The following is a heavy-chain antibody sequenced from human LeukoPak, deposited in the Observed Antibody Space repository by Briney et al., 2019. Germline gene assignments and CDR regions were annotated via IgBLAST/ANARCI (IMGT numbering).Heavy chain of an antibody. D-gene: IGHD6-13*01. Sequence: GASVKVSCKASGYSFIGYYIHWVRQAPGQGLEWMGSVNPNSGVTDYAQKFQGRVTMTRDMSTSTVYMELSSLRSEDTAVYYCARDFASPIAAAGTSRDAFDIWGQGTMVTVSS. CDR3: ARDFASPIAAAGTSRDAFDI. CDR1: GYSFIGYY. V-gene: IGHV1-2*02. J-gene: IGHJ3*02. CDR2: VNPNSGVT.